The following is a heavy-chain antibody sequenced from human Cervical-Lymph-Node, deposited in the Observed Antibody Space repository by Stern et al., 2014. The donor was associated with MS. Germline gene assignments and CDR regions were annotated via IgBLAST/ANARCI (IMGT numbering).Heavy chain of an antibody. CDR2: INSDGSST. V-gene: IGHV3-74*01. J-gene: IGHJ4*02. CDR3: ARPSQKRNDLDY. Sequence: EQLVEAGGGLVQPGGSLRLSCAASGFTFSSYWMHWVRQAPGKGLVWVSRINSDGSSTSYADSVKGRFTISRDNAKNTLYLQMNSLRAEDTAVYYCARPSQKRNDLDYWGQGTLVTVSS. CDR1: GFTFSSYW. D-gene: IGHD1-1*01.